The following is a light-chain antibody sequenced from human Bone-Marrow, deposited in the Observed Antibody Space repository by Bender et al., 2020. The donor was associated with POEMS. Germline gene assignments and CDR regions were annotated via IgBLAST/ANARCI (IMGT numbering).Light chain of an antibody. J-gene: IGLJ3*02. CDR1: SSNTGSGYD. CDR3: QSYDNSLGGWV. V-gene: IGLV1-40*01. CDR2: GYN. Sequence: QSVLRQPPSVSGAPGQRVTISCTGSSSNTGSGYDINWYQHLPGTAPKLLIYGYNNRPSGVPDRFSGSKSGTSASLAITGLQAEDEGDYYCQSYDNSLGGWVFGGGTKLTVL.